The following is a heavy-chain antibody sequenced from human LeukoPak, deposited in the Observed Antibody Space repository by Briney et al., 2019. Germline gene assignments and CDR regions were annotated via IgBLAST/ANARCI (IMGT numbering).Heavy chain of an antibody. CDR1: GFTISSST. J-gene: IGHJ4*02. D-gene: IGHD3-3*01. Sequence: PSETLTLSCAASGFTISSSTMSWVRQPPGKGLEWVSAITGSGGNTYYPDPVKGRFTTSRENSKNTLFHQRDSLAAATTAAFYCAKHLSVCSGYYFEYWGQGAPVTVSS. CDR2: ITGSGGNT. V-gene: IGHV3-23*01. CDR3: AKHLSVCSGYYFEY.